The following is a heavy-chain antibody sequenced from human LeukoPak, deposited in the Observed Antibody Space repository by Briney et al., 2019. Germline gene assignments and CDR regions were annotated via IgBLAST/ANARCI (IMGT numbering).Heavy chain of an antibody. V-gene: IGHV3-74*01. Sequence: PGGSLRLSCAASGFTFSNYWMHWVRQAPGKGLVWVSRINGDGSSTSYADSVKGRFTISRDNAKNTLYLQMNSLRAEDTAVYYCARGGYSGYNFDYWGQGTLVTVSS. J-gene: IGHJ4*02. D-gene: IGHD5-12*01. CDR3: ARGGYSGYNFDY. CDR2: INGDGSST. CDR1: GFTFSNYW.